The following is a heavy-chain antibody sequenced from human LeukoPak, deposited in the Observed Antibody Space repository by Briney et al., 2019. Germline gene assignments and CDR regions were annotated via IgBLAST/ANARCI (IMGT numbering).Heavy chain of an antibody. J-gene: IGHJ4*02. CDR1: GGSISSYY. CDR3: ARGKVVAGTPGQNSWDY. V-gene: IGHV4-4*07. CDR2: IHTSGST. Sequence: SETLSLTCTVSGGSISSYYWNWIRQPAWKGLEWIGRIHTSGSTNYNPSLKSRVTVSVDTSRNQFSLKLSSVTAADTAVYYCARGKVVAGTPGQNSWDYWGQGTLVAVSS. D-gene: IGHD6-19*01.